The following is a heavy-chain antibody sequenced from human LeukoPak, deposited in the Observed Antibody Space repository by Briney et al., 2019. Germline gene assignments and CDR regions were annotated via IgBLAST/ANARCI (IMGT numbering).Heavy chain of an antibody. CDR2: IYHTGST. V-gene: IGHV4-59*02. CDR3: VRAWDY. Sequence: SETLSLTCTVSGGSVSDYYWSWIRQSPGKGLEWIGYIYHTGSTSYSPSLKSRVTISADTSQNQFSLKLSSVTAADTAVYYCVRAWDYWGQGTLVTVSS. CDR1: GGSVSDYY. J-gene: IGHJ4*02.